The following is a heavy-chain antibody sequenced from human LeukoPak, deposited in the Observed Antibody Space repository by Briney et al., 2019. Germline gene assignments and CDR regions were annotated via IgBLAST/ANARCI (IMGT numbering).Heavy chain of an antibody. D-gene: IGHD3-3*01. Sequence: GGSLRLSCAASGFTFSSYRMNWVRQAPGKGLEWVSYITSRSSTIYYADSVKGRFTISRDNAKNSLYLQMNSLRAEDTAVYYCARDRGYYDFWSGYPYNWFDPWGQGTLVTVSS. CDR1: GFTFSSYR. CDR3: ARDRGYYDFWSGYPYNWFDP. V-gene: IGHV3-48*04. J-gene: IGHJ5*02. CDR2: ITSRSSTI.